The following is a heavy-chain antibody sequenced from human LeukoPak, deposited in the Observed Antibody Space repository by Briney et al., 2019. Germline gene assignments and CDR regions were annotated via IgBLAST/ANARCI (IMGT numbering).Heavy chain of an antibody. CDR3: ARFGGNSSSSGQVFDY. Sequence: SSETLSLTCTVSGGSISSYYWSWIRQPPGKGLEWIGYIYYSGSTNYNPSLESRVTISVDTSKNQFSLKLSSVTAADTAVYYCARFGGNSSSSGQVFDYWGQGTLVTVSS. V-gene: IGHV4-59*01. CDR1: GGSISSYY. D-gene: IGHD6-6*01. CDR2: IYYSGST. J-gene: IGHJ4*02.